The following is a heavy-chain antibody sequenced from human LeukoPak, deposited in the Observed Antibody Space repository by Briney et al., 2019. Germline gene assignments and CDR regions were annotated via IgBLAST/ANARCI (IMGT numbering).Heavy chain of an antibody. CDR2: ISYDGSNK. V-gene: IGHV3-30*03. CDR1: GFTFSSYG. CDR3: ARDPGYCSSTSCYNVY. Sequence: PGGSLRLSCAASGFTFSSYGMHWVRQAPGKGLEWVAVISYDGSNKYYADSVKGRFTISRDNSKNTLYLQMNSLRAEDTAVYYCARDPGYCSSTSCYNVYWGQGTLVTVSS. J-gene: IGHJ4*02. D-gene: IGHD2-2*02.